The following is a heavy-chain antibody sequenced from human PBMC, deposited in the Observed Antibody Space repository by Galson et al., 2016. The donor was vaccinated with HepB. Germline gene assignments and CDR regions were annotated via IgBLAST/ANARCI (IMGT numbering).Heavy chain of an antibody. V-gene: IGHV3-11*03. CDR2: ISGGSRDR. CDR3: AAGGRFLAVS. Sequence: SLRLSCAASGFTFSDYYVSWVRQAPGRGLEWVSFISGGSRDRNYGDSVRGHFTVSRDNANNLLYLQMNSLRTEDTAVYYCAAGGRFLAVSWGQGTLVTVSS. D-gene: IGHD3-3*01. J-gene: IGHJ4*02. CDR1: GFTFSDYY.